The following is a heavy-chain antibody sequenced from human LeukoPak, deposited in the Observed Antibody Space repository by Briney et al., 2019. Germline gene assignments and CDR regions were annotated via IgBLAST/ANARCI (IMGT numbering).Heavy chain of an antibody. Sequence: SETLSITCTVSGVSISSYYWSWIRQPPGKGLEWIGYIYYSGSTNYNPSLKSRVTISVDTSKNQFSLKLSSVTAADTAVYYCARDQRLDTAMIWYFDYWGQGTLVTVSS. D-gene: IGHD5-18*01. J-gene: IGHJ4*02. CDR2: IYYSGST. V-gene: IGHV4-59*01. CDR3: ARDQRLDTAMIWYFDY. CDR1: GVSISSYY.